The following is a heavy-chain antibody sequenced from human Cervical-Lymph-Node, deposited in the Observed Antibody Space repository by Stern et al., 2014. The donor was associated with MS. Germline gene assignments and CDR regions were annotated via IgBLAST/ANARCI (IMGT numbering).Heavy chain of an antibody. CDR3: ARMDGYASTWYFDY. CDR2: MFSNDGK. V-gene: IGHV2-26*01. CDR1: GFSLNNVSLG. D-gene: IGHD2-15*01. Sequence: QVTLRESGPVMVTPTETLTLTCTVSGFSLNNVSLGVSWIRPPPGNALEWLAHMFSNDGKSYSTSLKTRLTISKDTSKSQVVLTLTNLDPLDTGTYYCARMDGYASTWYFDYWGQGILVTVSS. J-gene: IGHJ4*02.